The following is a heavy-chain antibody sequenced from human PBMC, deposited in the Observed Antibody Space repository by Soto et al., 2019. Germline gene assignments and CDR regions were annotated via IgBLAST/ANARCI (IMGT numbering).Heavy chain of an antibody. V-gene: IGHV3-30-3*01. CDR3: ARDPTVTTHYAFYY. CDR1: GFTFSSNA. D-gene: IGHD4-17*01. Sequence: QVQLVESGGGVVQPGMSLRLSCAASGFTFSSNAMQWVRQAPGKGLEWVAVISYDGSIQYYADSVRGRFTISRDNSKNTVSLQMSSLRAEDTAVYYCARDPTVTTHYAFYYWGQGTLVTVSS. J-gene: IGHJ4*02. CDR2: ISYDGSIQ.